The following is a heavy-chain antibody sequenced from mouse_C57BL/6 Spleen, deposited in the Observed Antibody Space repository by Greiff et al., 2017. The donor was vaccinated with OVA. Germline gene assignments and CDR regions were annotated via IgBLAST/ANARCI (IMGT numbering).Heavy chain of an antibody. V-gene: IGHV10-3*01. CDR1: GFTFNTYA. J-gene: IGHJ4*01. CDR3: VRGGEDNYSKCYAMDY. CDR2: IRSKSSNYAT. Sequence: EVKLVESGGGLVQPKGSLKLSCAASGFTFNTYAMHWVRQAPGKGLEWVARIRSKSSNYATYYADSVKDRFTISRDDSQSMLYLQMNNLKTEDTAMYYCVRGGEDNYSKCYAMDYWGQGTSVTVSS. D-gene: IGHD2-5*01.